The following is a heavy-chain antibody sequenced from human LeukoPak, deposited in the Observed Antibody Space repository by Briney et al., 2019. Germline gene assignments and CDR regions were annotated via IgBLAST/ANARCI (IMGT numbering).Heavy chain of an antibody. D-gene: IGHD1-1*01. Sequence: GASVKVSCKASGYTFNTYGFSWVRQAPGQGLEWMGWINAYNGNTNYAQKLQGRVTMTTETSTSTAYMVLRSLRSDDTAVYYCARRQGTTLSFDYWGQGTLVIVSS. CDR1: GYTFNTYG. CDR3: ARRQGTTLSFDY. CDR2: INAYNGNT. V-gene: IGHV1-18*01. J-gene: IGHJ4*02.